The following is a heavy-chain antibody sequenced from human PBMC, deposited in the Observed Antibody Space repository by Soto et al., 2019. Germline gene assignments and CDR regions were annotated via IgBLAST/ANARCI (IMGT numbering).Heavy chain of an antibody. D-gene: IGHD3-10*01. V-gene: IGHV3-53*02. CDR2: LYSGGST. CDR1: GLIVSSNY. Sequence: EVQLVETGGGLIQPGGSLRLSCAASGLIVSSNYMNWVRQAPGKVLEWVSVLYSGGSTHYAGSVKGRFIISRDNSKNTLYLQMNSLRAEDTAVYYCARDRPGDEGDGFDIWGHGTLVTVSS. J-gene: IGHJ3*02. CDR3: ARDRPGDEGDGFDI.